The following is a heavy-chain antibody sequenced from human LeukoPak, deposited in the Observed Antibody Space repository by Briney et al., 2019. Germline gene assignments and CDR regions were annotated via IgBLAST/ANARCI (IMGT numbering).Heavy chain of an antibody. V-gene: IGHV3-21*01. CDR1: GFTFSSYS. CDR3: ARDLVGYPRWFDP. J-gene: IGHJ5*02. CDR2: ISSSSGYI. Sequence: GGSLRLSCAASGFTFSSYSMNWVRQAPGKGLEWVSSISSSSGYIYYADSVKGRFTISRDNAKNSLYLQMNSLRAEDTAVYYCARDLVGYPRWFDPWGQGTLVTVSS. D-gene: IGHD2-8*02.